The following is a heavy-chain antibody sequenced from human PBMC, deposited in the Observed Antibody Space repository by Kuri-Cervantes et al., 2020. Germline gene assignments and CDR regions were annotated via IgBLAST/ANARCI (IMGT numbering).Heavy chain of an antibody. CDR2: MNPNSGNT. D-gene: IGHD6-6*01. V-gene: IGHV1-8*01. CDR3: ASEQLDQTLDYYYMDV. CDR1: GYTFTSYD. J-gene: IGHJ6*03. Sequence: ASVKVSCKASGYTFTSYDINWVRQATGQGLEWMGWMNPNSGNTGYAQKFQGRVTMTRNTSISTAYMELSSLRSEDTAVYYCASEQLDQTLDYYYMDVWGKGTTVTVSS.